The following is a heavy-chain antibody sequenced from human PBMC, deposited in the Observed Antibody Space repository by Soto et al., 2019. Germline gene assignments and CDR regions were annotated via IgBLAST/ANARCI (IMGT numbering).Heavy chain of an antibody. V-gene: IGHV3-23*01. CDR3: AKQTTTVATLDH. J-gene: IGHJ4*02. Sequence: EVQLLESGGDLVQPGGSLRLSCAASGFTFSSYAMSWVRQAPGKGLEWVSAISGSGGSTFYADSVKGRFTISRDNSRNTLYLQMNSLRGEDTAVYHCAKQTTTVATLDHWGQGTLVTVSS. D-gene: IGHD4-17*01. CDR1: GFTFSSYA. CDR2: ISGSGGST.